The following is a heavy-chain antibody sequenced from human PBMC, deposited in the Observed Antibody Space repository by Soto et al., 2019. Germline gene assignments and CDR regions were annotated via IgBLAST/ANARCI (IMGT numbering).Heavy chain of an antibody. D-gene: IGHD2-15*01. CDR1: GGSISNNY. Sequence: SETLSLTCTVSGGSISNNYWSWIRQPPGKGLEWIGSISYSGSTRYNPSLKSRISISIDTSKNRFSLSLTSVTAADTAMYYCARHYCSGGTCYPTYHFDSWGQGTLVTVYS. CDR3: ARHYCSGGTCYPTYHFDS. J-gene: IGHJ4*02. V-gene: IGHV4-59*08. CDR2: ISYSGST.